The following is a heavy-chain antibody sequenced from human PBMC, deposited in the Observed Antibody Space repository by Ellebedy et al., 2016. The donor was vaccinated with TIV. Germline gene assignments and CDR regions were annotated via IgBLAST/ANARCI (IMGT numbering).Heavy chain of an antibody. D-gene: IGHD1-26*01. CDR1: GSSIDDYY. CDR2: VYYPIGST. J-gene: IGHJ4*02. V-gene: IGHV4-59*08. Sequence: SETLSLTCTVSGSSIDDYYWTWIRQPPGKGLEWVGYVYYPIGSTNYSPSLKSRVTIAVDTSKNQFSLHLNSVTAADTAVYYCARHIVVPTPGFDYWGQGALVTVSS. CDR3: ARHIVVPTPGFDY.